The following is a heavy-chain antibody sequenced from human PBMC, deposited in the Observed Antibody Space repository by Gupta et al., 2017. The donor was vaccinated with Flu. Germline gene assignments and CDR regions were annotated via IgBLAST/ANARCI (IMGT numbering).Heavy chain of an antibody. CDR1: GFTLRPNY. CDR3: ARDSVISPGPENYMDV. CDR2: ISSGDKI. Sequence: ELQLVESGGNLIQPGGSLGHSWSASGFTLRPNYTRWLRQAPGKGLEWVSLISSGDKIFYADSVKDRFTISRDNSNNMLYLQMNSLRVEDTAVYYCARDSVISPGPENYMDVWGKGTTVTVSS. D-gene: IGHD3-10*01. J-gene: IGHJ6*03. V-gene: IGHV3-53*01.